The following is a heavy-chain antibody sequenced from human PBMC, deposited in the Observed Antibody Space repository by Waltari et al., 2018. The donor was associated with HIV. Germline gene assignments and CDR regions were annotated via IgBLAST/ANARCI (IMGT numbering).Heavy chain of an antibody. CDR3: AKVSLCGGDCYSFDY. Sequence: EVQLLESGGGLVQPGGSLRLSCAASGFTFSSYAMSWVRQAPGKGLEWVSALSGGVGSTYYADSVKGRFTISRDNSKNTLYLQMNSLRAEDTAVYYCAKVSLCGGDCYSFDYWGQGTLVTVSS. J-gene: IGHJ4*02. CDR1: GFTFSSYA. V-gene: IGHV3-23*01. D-gene: IGHD2-21*01. CDR2: LSGGVGST.